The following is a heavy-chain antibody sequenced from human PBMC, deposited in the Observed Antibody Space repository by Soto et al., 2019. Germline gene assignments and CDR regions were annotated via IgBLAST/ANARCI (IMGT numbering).Heavy chain of an antibody. Sequence: QLGGSLRLSCAASGFTVSSNYMSWVRQAPGKGLEWVSVIYSGGSTYYADSVKGRFTISRDNSKNTLYLQMNSLRAEDTAVYYCARDHIAAAGKGYFQHWGQGTLVTVSS. CDR3: ARDHIAAAGKGYFQH. V-gene: IGHV3-53*01. CDR1: GFTVSSNY. J-gene: IGHJ1*01. CDR2: IYSGGST. D-gene: IGHD6-13*01.